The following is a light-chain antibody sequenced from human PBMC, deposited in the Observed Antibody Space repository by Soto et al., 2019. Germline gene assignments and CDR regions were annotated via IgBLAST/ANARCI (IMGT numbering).Light chain of an antibody. CDR1: QSISDT. CDR2: GAS. CDR3: QQYGSSPWT. V-gene: IGKV3-20*01. J-gene: IGKJ1*01. Sequence: EIVLTQSPGTLSLSPGGRATLSCRASQSISDTLAWYQQKPGQAPRLLIHGASTRAPGFPARFSGSGSGTDFTLTISRLEPEDFAVYYCQQYGSSPWTFGQGTKVDI.